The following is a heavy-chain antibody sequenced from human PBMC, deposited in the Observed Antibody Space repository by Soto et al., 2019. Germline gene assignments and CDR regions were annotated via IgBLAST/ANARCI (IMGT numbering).Heavy chain of an antibody. Sequence: QLQLQESGPGLVKPSETLSLTCTVSGGSISSSSYYWGWIRQPPGKGLEWIGSIYYSGSTYYNPSLKSRVTISVDTSKNQFSLKLSSVTAADTAVYYCARQYYYDSSGYYPESPHFDYWGQGTLVTVSS. J-gene: IGHJ4*02. D-gene: IGHD3-22*01. CDR3: ARQYYYDSSGYYPESPHFDY. CDR1: GGSISSSSYY. CDR2: IYYSGST. V-gene: IGHV4-39*01.